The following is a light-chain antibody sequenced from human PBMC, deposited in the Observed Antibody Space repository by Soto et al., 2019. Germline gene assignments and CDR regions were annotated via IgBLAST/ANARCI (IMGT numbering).Light chain of an antibody. V-gene: IGKV3-15*01. Sequence: EIVMTQSPATLSVSPGERATLSCRASQSVSSKLAWYQQKPGQAPRVLIYGASTRATGIPARFSGSGSGTEFTLTISSLQTEDFAVYYCQHYTDWPPTWTFGQGPKVHIK. CDR3: QHYTDWPPTWT. CDR1: QSVSSK. J-gene: IGKJ1*01. CDR2: GAS.